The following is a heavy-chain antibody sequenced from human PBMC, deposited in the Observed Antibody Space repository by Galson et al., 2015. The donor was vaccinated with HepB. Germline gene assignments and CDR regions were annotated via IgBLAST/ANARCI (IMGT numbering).Heavy chain of an antibody. Sequence: SVKVSCKASGYTFSIYDINWVRQATGQGLEWMGCMNPNSGMTGFAQKFQGRVTMTRNTSISTAYMELSSLRFEDTAVYFCVRGGEWWLHHSGVTFDYWGQGTMVTVSS. CDR1: GYTFSIYD. J-gene: IGHJ4*01. CDR3: VRGGEWWLHHSGVTFDY. V-gene: IGHV1-8*01. D-gene: IGHD5-12*01. CDR2: MNPNSGMT.